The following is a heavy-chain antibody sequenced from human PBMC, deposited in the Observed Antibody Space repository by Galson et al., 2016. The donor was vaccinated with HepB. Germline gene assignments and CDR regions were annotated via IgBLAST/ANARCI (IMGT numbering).Heavy chain of an antibody. CDR3: AKASGYSNSWFSY. CDR2: TSTLVDST. J-gene: IGHJ4*02. CDR1: GFIFSNSV. Sequence: SLRLSCAASGFIFSNSVMSWVRQAPGKGLEWVSVTSTLVDSTYYADSVKGRFTVSRDNSKNTVYLQMNSLRAEDTAVYYCAKASGYSNSWFSYWGQGTLVTVSS. D-gene: IGHD6-13*01. V-gene: IGHV3-23*01.